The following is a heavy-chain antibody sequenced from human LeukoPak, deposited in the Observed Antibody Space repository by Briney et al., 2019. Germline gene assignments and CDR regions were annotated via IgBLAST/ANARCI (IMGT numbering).Heavy chain of an antibody. CDR1: GVTSRNSA. CDR2: IFPFIGTS. Sequence: PVASVKVSCKASGVTSRNSAINWVRQAHGQGLEWVGGIFPFIGTSNYAQEFQGRVTITADKSPTTVYMELRRLRSDDTAVYYCARVQHTYFDSWGQGTLVTVSS. D-gene: IGHD4/OR15-4a*01. CDR3: ARVQHTYFDS. J-gene: IGHJ4*02. V-gene: IGHV1-69*06.